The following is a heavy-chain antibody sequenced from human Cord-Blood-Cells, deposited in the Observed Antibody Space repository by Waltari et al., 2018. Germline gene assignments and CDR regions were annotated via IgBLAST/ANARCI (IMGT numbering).Heavy chain of an antibody. V-gene: IGHV4-59*08. J-gene: IGHJ3*02. D-gene: IGHD2-2*01. CDR3: ARQVRYCSSTSCNDAFDI. CDR1: GGSISSYY. CDR2: IYYRGST. Sequence: QVQLQESGPGLVKPSETLSLTCTVSGGSISSYYWSWIRQPPGKGLEWIGYIYYRGSTNHTPTRKSRVTISVDTSKNQFSLKLSSVTAADTAVYYCARQVRYCSSTSCNDAFDIWGQGTMVTVSS.